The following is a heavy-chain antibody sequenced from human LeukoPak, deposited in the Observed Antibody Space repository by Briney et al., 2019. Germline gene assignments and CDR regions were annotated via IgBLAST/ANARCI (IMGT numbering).Heavy chain of an antibody. D-gene: IGHD6-6*01. CDR2: IIPIFGTA. Sequence: SVKVSCKASGGTFSSYAISWVRQAPGQGLEWMGGIIPIFGTANYAQKFQGRVTITTDESTSTAYMELSSLRSEDTAVYYCARDHVISQKQLGFFDYWGQGTLVTVS. CDR3: ARDHVISQKQLGFFDY. V-gene: IGHV1-69*05. CDR1: GGTFSSYA. J-gene: IGHJ4*02.